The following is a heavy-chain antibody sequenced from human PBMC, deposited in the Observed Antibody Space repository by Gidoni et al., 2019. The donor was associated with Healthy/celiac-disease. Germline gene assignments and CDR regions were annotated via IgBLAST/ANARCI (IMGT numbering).Heavy chain of an antibody. CDR1: GFPFSSYS. CDR3: AREIRFLEWLLWDY. J-gene: IGHJ4*02. CDR2: ISSSSSYI. Sequence: EVQLVESGGGLVKPGGSLRLSCAASGFPFSSYSMNWVRQAPGKGLEWVSSISSSSSYIYYADSVKGRFTISRDNAKNSLYLKMNSLRAEDTAVYYCAREIRFLEWLLWDYWGQGTLVTVSS. D-gene: IGHD3-3*01. V-gene: IGHV3-21*01.